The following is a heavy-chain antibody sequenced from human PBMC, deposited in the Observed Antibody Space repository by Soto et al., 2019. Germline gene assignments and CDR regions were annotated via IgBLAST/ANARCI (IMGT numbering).Heavy chain of an antibody. CDR2: INHSGST. V-gene: IGHV4-34*01. J-gene: IGHJ4*02. CDR1: GGSFSGYY. Sequence: PSETLSLTCAVYGGSFSGYYWSWIRQPPGKGLEWIGEINHSGSTNYNPSLKSRVTISVDTSKNQFSLKLSSVTAADTAVYYCARERAILLWFGELSSFDYWGQGTLVTVSS. D-gene: IGHD3-10*01. CDR3: ARERAILLWFGELSSFDY.